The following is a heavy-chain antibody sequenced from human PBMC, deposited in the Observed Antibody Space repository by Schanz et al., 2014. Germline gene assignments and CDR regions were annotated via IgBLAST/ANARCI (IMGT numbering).Heavy chain of an antibody. CDR1: GFTFSAYA. CDR3: VSQTGSPNY. CDR2: IGNGGVTI. J-gene: IGHJ4*02. D-gene: IGHD6-13*01. V-gene: IGHV3-48*04. Sequence: EVQLLESGGGLVQPGGSLRLSCAASGFTFSAYAMTWVRQIPGKGLEWVSYIGNGGVTIYYADSVKGRFTISRDNSKNSLYLQMNSLRVEDTAVYFCVSQTGSPNYWGQGTLVTVSS.